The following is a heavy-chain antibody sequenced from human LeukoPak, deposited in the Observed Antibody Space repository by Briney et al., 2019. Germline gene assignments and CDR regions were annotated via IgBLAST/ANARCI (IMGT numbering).Heavy chain of an antibody. CDR3: ARMYSGTSYYFDY. D-gene: IGHD1-26*01. CDR1: GGFISSYY. CDR2: IYYSGST. V-gene: IGHV4-59*01. J-gene: IGHJ4*02. Sequence: SETLSLTCTVSGGFISSYYWSWIRQPPGKGLEWIGYIYYSGSTNYNPSLKSRVTISVDTSKNQFSLKLSSVTAAGTAVYYCARMYSGTSYYFDYWGQGTLVTVSS.